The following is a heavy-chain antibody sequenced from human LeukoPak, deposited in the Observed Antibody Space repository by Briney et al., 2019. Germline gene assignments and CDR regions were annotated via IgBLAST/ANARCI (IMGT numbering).Heavy chain of an antibody. J-gene: IGHJ3*02. Sequence: GASVKVSCKASGYTFTSYGISWVRQAPGQGLEWMGWINPNSGGTNYAQKFQGRVTMTRDTSISTAYMELSRLRSDDTAVYYCARFRQYYYDSSGYYDAFDIWGQGTMVTVSS. CDR2: INPNSGGT. D-gene: IGHD3-22*01. CDR3: ARFRQYYYDSSGYYDAFDI. V-gene: IGHV1-2*02. CDR1: GYTFTSYG.